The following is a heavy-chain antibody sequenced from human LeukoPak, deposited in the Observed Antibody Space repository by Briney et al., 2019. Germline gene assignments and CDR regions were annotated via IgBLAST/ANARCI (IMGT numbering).Heavy chain of an antibody. CDR3: ARGVAARPVPYYFDY. V-gene: IGHV1-69*05. Sequence: SVKVSCKFSGGTFSSYAISWVRQALGQGLEWMGGIIPIFGTANYAQKFQGRVTITTDESTSTAYMELSSLRSEDTAVYYCARGVAARPVPYYFDYWGQGTLVTVSS. J-gene: IGHJ4*02. CDR2: IIPIFGTA. D-gene: IGHD6-6*01. CDR1: GGTFSSYA.